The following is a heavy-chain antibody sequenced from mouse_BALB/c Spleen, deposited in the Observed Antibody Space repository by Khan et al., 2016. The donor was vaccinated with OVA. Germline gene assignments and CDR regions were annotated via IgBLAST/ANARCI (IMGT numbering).Heavy chain of an antibody. CDR3: ALIYYYGTGFDY. J-gene: IGHJ2*01. CDR2: IDPYNGGT. D-gene: IGHD1-1*01. CDR1: GYSFTDYN. V-gene: IGHV1S135*01. Sequence: EVQLQESGPDLVKPGTSVKVSCKASGYSFTDYNMFWVKQSHGKSLEWIGYIDPYNGGTGYNQRFKGKATLTVDKSSSTAFMHLNSLTSEDSAVYYCALIYYYGTGFDYWSQGTTLTVSS.